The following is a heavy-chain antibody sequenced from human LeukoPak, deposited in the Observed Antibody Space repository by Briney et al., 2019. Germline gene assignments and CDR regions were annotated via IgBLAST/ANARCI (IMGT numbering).Heavy chain of an antibody. CDR1: GYTFTGYY. D-gene: IGHD4-11*01. CDR3: AATTVTTYYYYYGMDV. Sequence: GASVKVSCNASGYTFTGYYIHWVRQAPGKGLEWMGGFDPEDGETIYAQKFQGRVTMTEDTSTDTAYMELSSLRSEDTAVYYCAATTVTTYYYYYGMDVWGQGTTVTVSS. CDR2: FDPEDGET. V-gene: IGHV1-24*01. J-gene: IGHJ6*02.